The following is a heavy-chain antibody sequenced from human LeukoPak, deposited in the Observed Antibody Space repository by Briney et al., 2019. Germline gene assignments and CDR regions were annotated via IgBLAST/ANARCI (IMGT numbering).Heavy chain of an antibody. J-gene: IGHJ4*02. CDR2: VNPNSGNT. CDR1: VYTFTSYD. D-gene: IGHD2-15*01. CDR3: AREGCSGGSCYLGY. Sequence: ASVNVSCKASVYTFTSYDISWVRQATGQGLEWMGWVNPNSGNTDYAQKFQGRVTITRNTSISTAYMELSSLSSEDTAVYYCAREGCSGGSCYLGYWGQGTLVTVSS. V-gene: IGHV1-8*03.